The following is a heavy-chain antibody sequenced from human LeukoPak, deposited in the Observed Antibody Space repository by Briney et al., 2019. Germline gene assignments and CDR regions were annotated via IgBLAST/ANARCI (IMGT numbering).Heavy chain of an antibody. J-gene: IGHJ4*02. D-gene: IGHD2-21*02. CDR3: AALLGDGSIDY. CDR1: GGSISTGGYY. CDR2: IYDRGST. Sequence: SETLSLTCTVSGGSISTGGYYWNWIPPHPGKGLEWIGCIYDRGSTCYNASLKRRITIALDTSKNQFSLKLKSVTAADTAVYYCAALLGDGSIDYWGQGTLVTVSS. V-gene: IGHV4-31*03.